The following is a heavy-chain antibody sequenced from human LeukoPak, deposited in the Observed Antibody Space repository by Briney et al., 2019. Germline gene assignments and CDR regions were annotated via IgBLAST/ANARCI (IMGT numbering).Heavy chain of an antibody. J-gene: IGHJ4*02. CDR2: ISSSSSYI. CDR1: GFTFSSYS. Sequence: PGGSLRLSCAASGFTFSSYSMNWVRQAAGKGLEWVSSISSSSSYIYYADSVKGRFTISRDNAKNSLYLQMNSLRAEDTAVYYCARDLGPFSVAGTMFSYWGQGTLVTVSS. V-gene: IGHV3-21*01. CDR3: ARDLGPFSVAGTMFSY. D-gene: IGHD6-19*01.